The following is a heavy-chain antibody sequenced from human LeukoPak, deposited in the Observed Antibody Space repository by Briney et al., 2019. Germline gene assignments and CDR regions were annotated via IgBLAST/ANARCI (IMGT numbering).Heavy chain of an antibody. CDR3: ASRDRWDFWSGYYPQNYYGMDV. D-gene: IGHD3-3*01. CDR1: GYTFTSYD. V-gene: IGHV1-8*01. CDR2: MNPNSGNT. J-gene: IGHJ6*02. Sequence: GASVKVSCKASGYTFTSYDINWVRQATGQGLEWMGWMNPNSGNTGYAQKFQGRVTMTRNTSTSTAYTELSSLRSEDTAVYYCASRDRWDFWSGYYPQNYYGMDVWGQGTTVTVSS.